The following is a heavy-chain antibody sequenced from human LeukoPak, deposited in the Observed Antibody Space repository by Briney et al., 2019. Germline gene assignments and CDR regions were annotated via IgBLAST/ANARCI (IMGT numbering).Heavy chain of an antibody. D-gene: IGHD3-22*01. CDR1: GDSISSYY. Sequence: PSETLSLTCTVSGDSISSYYWSWIRQPPGKGLEWIGYIYYSGSTNYNPSLKSRVTISVDTSKNQFSLKLSSVTAADTAVYYCARSGGSSGYYYVDQPPPDAFDIWGQGTMVTVSS. V-gene: IGHV4-59*01. CDR3: ARSGGSSGYYYVDQPPPDAFDI. J-gene: IGHJ3*02. CDR2: IYYSGST.